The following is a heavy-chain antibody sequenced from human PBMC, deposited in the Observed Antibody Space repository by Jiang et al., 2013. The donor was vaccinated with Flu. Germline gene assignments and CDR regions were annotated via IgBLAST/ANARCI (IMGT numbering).Heavy chain of an antibody. CDR1: GYTFTSYA. D-gene: IGHD3-10*01. Sequence: SGAEVKKPGASVKVSCKASGYTFTSYAMHWVRQAPGQRLEWMGWINAGNGNTKYSQKFQGRVTITRDTSASTAYMELSSLRSEDTAVYYCAREYPKITMVRGVQAQVYYYYGMDVWGQGTTVTVSS. CDR3: AREYPKITMVRGVQAQVYYYYGMDV. V-gene: IGHV1-3*01. CDR2: INAGNGNT. J-gene: IGHJ6*02.